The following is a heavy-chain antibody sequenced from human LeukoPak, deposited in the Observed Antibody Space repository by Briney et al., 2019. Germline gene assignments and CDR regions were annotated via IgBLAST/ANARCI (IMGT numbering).Heavy chain of an antibody. CDR2: VDTSGST. V-gene: IGHV4-4*07. CDR3: ARGLGGASYYMDV. D-gene: IGHD3-16*01. CDR1: SNFFSTFY. J-gene: IGHJ6*03. Sequence: SETLSLTCSVSSNFFSTFYWTWVRQSAWKELEWIGRVDTSGSTHYNPSLKGRATMSLDTSKNQFSLRLTSVTVADTAVYYCARGLGGASYYMDVWGRGTTVTVSS.